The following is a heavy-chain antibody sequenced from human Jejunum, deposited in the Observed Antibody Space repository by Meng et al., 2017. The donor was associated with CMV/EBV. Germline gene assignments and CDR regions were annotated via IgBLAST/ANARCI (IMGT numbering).Heavy chain of an antibody. V-gene: IGHV1-2*02. D-gene: IGHD1-14*01. J-gene: IGHJ4*02. Sequence: ASVKVSCKSSGDSLQAPGQGLEWMGWINPKTGGTDYAQKFQGRVTLTRDTSITTVYMELSNLKSDDSAVYYCSSAPGDYWGQGTRVTVSS. CDR3: SSAPGDY. CDR2: INPKTGGT. CDR1: GDSL.